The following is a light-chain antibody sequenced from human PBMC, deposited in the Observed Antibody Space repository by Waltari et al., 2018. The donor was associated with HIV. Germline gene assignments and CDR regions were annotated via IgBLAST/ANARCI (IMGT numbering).Light chain of an antibody. J-gene: IGLJ2*01. Sequence: QSALTQPASVSGSPGQSISISCIGVNSNVGGRVSWYQHNPGKAPKVIIYDVTERPSGVSHRFSGSRSGNTASLTISGLQAEDEADYYCCSYVGRWVFGGGTTLTVL. CDR2: DVT. V-gene: IGLV2-23*02. CDR3: CSYVGRWV. CDR1: NSNVGGR.